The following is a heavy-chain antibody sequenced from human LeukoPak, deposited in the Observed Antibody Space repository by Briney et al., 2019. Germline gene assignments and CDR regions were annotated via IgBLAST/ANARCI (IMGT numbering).Heavy chain of an antibody. CDR2: ISAYNGNT. D-gene: IGHD2-15*01. J-gene: IGHJ5*02. CDR3: ARGHRYCSGGSCYPKNWFDP. CDR1: GYTFTSYG. V-gene: IGHV1-18*01. Sequence: ASVKVSCKASGYTFTSYGISWARQAPGQGLEWMGWISAYNGNTNYAQKFQGRVTMTRNTSISTAYMELSSLRSEDTAVYYCARGHRYCSGGSCYPKNWFDPWGQGTLVTVSS.